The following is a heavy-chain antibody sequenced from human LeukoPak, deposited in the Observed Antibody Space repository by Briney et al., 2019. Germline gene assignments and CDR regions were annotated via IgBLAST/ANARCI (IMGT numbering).Heavy chain of an antibody. CDR3: ARLYYYFDY. CDR2: IYYSGST. J-gene: IGHJ4*02. Sequence: SETLSLNCTVSGGSFSGYYWSWIREPPGKGLEWFAYIYYSGSTSYNPSLKSRVTISLDTSKNQFSLKLSSVTAADTAVYYCARLYYYFDYWGQGTLVTVSS. D-gene: IGHD3-10*01. V-gene: IGHV4-59*08. CDR1: GGSFSGYY.